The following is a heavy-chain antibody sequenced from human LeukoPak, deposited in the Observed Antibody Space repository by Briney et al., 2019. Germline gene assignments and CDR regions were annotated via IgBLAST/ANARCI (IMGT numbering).Heavy chain of an antibody. V-gene: IGHV3-23*01. CDR2: ISGSGGST. CDR1: GFTFSSYA. CDR3: AKDENNWNYPN. D-gene: IGHD1-7*01. Sequence: GGSLRLSCAASGFTFSSYAMSWVRQVPGKGLEWVSAISGSGGSTYYADSVKGRFTISRDNSKNTLYLQMNSLRAEDTAVYYCAKDENNWNYPNWGQGTLVTVSS. J-gene: IGHJ4*02.